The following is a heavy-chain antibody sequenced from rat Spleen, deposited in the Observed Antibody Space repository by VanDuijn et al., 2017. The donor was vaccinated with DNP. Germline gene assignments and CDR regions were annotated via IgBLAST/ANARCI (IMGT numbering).Heavy chain of an antibody. CDR2: INKESSII. D-gene: IGHD1-7*01. CDR3: ARAFYGYNYAMDA. Sequence: EVKLVESGGGLVQPGRSLKLSCAASGFNLNDYWMGWVRQAPGKGPEWIGEINKESSIINYTPSLKDKFSISRDNAQNTLYLQMSELGSEDAAIYYCARAFYGYNYAMDAWGQGTSVTVSS. J-gene: IGHJ4*01. CDR1: GFNLNDYW. V-gene: IGHV4-2*01.